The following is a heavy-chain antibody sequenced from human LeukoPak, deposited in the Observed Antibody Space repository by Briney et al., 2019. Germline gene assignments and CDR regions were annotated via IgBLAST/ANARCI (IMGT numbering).Heavy chain of an antibody. V-gene: IGHV4-34*01. CDR3: ARERMATITLTVPLIRSKRGGYMDV. J-gene: IGHJ6*03. CDR2: INHSGNT. D-gene: IGHD5-24*01. CDR1: CGSFSGYY. Sequence: SETLALTCAVYCGSFSGYYWNWIRQPPGKGLECRGEINHSGNTKYNPSLKRRVSISVDTSKNQFSLKLSSVTAADTDVYSCARERMATITLTVPLIRSKRGGYMDVWGKGTTVTVSS.